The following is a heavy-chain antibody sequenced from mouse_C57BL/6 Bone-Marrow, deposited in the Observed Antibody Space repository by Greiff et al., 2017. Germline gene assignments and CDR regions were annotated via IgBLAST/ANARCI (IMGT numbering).Heavy chain of an antibody. CDR2: IWGVGST. D-gene: IGHD1-1*02. V-gene: IGHV2-6*01. CDR1: GFSLTSYG. J-gene: IGHJ3*01. CDR3: ASHGGGFAY. Sequence: VKLMESGPGLVAPSQSLSITCTVSGFSLTSYGVDWVRQSPGKGLEWLGVIWGVGSTNYNSALKSRLSISKDNSKSQVFVQMNSLQTDDTAMYYCASHGGGFAYWGQGTLVTVSA.